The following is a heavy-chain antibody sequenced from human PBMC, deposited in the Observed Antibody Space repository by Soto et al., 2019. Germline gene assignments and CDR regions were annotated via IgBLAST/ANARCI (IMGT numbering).Heavy chain of an antibody. V-gene: IGHV3-11*01. Sequence: PGGSLRLSCAASGFTFSDYYMSWIRQAPGKGLEWVSYISSSGSTIYYADSVKGRFTISRDNAKNSLYLQMNSLRAEDTAVYYCARDERWLQFRYYYYYGMDVWGQGTTVTVSS. CDR3: ARDERWLQFRYYYYYGMDV. D-gene: IGHD5-12*01. CDR1: GFTFSDYY. J-gene: IGHJ6*02. CDR2: ISSSGSTI.